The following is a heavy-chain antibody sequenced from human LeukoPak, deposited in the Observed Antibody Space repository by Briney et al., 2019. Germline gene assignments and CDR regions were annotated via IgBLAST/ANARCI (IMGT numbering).Heavy chain of an antibody. J-gene: IGHJ4*02. CDR1: GFAFSSYS. D-gene: IGHD6-13*01. V-gene: IGHV3-21*01. Sequence: PGGSLRLSCAASGFAFSSYSMYWVRQAPGKGLEWVSSISGTSTYIYFANSLKGRFSISRDNAKNSLYLQMNSLRAEDTAVYFCARASLSEIIAAEAFFDSWGQGTLVTVSS. CDR2: ISGTSTYI. CDR3: ARASLSEIIAAEAFFDS.